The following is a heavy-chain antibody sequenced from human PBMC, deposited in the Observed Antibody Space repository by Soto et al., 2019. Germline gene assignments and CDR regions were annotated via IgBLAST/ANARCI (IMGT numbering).Heavy chain of an antibody. J-gene: IGHJ5*02. CDR1: GGSMNSYY. CDR2: INYSGST. Sequence: PSETLSLTCTVSGGSMNSYYWSWIRQPPGKGLEWIGYINYSGSTNHNPSLKSRVTISVDTSKKQFSLKLTSVTAADTAVYYCARDSGDSRSDWFDPWGQGTLVTVSS. D-gene: IGHD3-10*01. V-gene: IGHV4-59*01. CDR3: ARDSGDSRSDWFDP.